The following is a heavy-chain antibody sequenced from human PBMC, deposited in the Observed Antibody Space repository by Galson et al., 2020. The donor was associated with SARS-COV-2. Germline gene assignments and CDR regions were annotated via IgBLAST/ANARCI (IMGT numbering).Heavy chain of an antibody. V-gene: IGHV4-38-2*02. J-gene: IGHJ4*02. CDR1: NYSISSHCY. D-gene: IGHD2-2*01. CDR2: LHFSGNT. CDR3: ARYQLLFPFDY. Sequence: ASETLYLTCTVSNYSISSHCYWGWVRQSPGRGLEWIGNLHFSGNTHYHPSLKSRVTISVDTSKNQFSLTLTSVTAADTAVYYCARYQLLFPFDYWGRGALVTVSS.